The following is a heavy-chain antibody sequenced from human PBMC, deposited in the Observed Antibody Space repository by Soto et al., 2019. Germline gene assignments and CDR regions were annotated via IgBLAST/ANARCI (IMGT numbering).Heavy chain of an antibody. CDR3: ARAGAVNWFDP. J-gene: IGHJ5*02. Sequence: QVQLQESGPGLVKPSQTLSLTCTVSGGSISSGGYYWSWIRQHPGKGLEWIGYIYYSGRTYHNPSLKSRITISVDTSKNQFSLKRSSVTAADTAVYYCARAGAVNWFDPWGQGTLVTVSS. CDR1: GGSISSGGYY. V-gene: IGHV4-31*03. CDR2: IYYSGRT.